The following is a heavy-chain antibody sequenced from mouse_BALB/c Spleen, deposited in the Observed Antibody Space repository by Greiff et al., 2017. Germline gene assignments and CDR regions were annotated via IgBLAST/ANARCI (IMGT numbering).Heavy chain of an antibody. CDR2: ISSGGGST. V-gene: IGHV5-12-1*01. D-gene: IGHD2-14*01. CDR3: ARRRVRQAMDY. Sequence: EVMLVESGGGLVKPGGSLKLSCAASGFAFSSYDMSWVRQTPEKRLEWVAYISSGGGSTYYPDTVKGRFTISRDNAKNTLYLQMSSLKSEDTAMYYCARRRVRQAMDYWGQGTSVTVSS. J-gene: IGHJ4*01. CDR1: GFAFSSYD.